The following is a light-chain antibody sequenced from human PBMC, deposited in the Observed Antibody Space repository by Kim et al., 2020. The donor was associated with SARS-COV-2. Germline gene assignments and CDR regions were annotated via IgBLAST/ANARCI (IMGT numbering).Light chain of an antibody. Sequence: LCDPVGGRVTISLRASQNIDPSLAWFQQTSGKAPKLLIYKASSLDNGAPSRFSGSVSGTEFTLTISSLQPDDFATYYCHQYYRFSTFGQGTKLEI. CDR3: HQYYRFST. CDR1: QNIDPS. CDR2: KAS. J-gene: IGKJ2*01. V-gene: IGKV1-5*03.